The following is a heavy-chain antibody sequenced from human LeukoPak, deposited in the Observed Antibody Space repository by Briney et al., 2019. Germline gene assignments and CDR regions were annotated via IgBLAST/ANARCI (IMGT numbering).Heavy chain of an antibody. CDR1: GGTFSSYA. Sequence: GASVKVSCKASGGTFSSYAISWVRQAPGQGLEWMGGIIPFFGTANYAQKFQGRVTITADESTSTAYMELSSLRSEDTAVYYCASTYCSGGSCYSQWAVFDYWGQGTLVTVSS. V-gene: IGHV1-69*13. D-gene: IGHD2-15*01. CDR3: ASTYCSGGSCYSQWAVFDY. CDR2: IIPFFGTA. J-gene: IGHJ4*02.